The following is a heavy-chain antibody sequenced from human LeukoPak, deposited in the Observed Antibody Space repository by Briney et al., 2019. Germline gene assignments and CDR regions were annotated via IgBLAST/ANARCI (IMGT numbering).Heavy chain of an antibody. CDR3: ARDLLSGYDLLA. J-gene: IGHJ5*02. Sequence: ASVKVSCTASGYTFTGYYMHWVRQAPGQGLEWMGWINPNSGGTNYAQTFQGRVTMTRDTSISTAYMELSRLRSDDTAVYYCARDLLSGYDLLAWRQGTLVTVSS. CDR2: INPNSGGT. CDR1: GYTFTGYY. V-gene: IGHV1-2*02. D-gene: IGHD5-12*01.